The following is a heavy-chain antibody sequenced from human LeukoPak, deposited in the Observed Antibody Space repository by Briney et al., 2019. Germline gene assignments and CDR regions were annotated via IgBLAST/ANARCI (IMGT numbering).Heavy chain of an antibody. CDR2: IYYSGST. CDR1: GGSISSYY. D-gene: IGHD6-19*01. J-gene: IGHJ4*02. Sequence: SETLSLTCTVSGGSISSYYWSWIRQPPGKGLEWIGYIYYSGSTNYNPSLKSRVTISVDTSKNQFSLKLSSVTAADTAVYYCARDVSGWYYFDYWGQGTLDTVSS. V-gene: IGHV4-59*01. CDR3: ARDVSGWYYFDY.